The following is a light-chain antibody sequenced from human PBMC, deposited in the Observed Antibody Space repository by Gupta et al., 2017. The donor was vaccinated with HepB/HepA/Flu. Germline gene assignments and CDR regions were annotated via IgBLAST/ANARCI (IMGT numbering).Light chain of an antibody. CDR1: SSDVGGYTY. J-gene: IGLJ1*01. Sequence: QSALTQPASVSGSPGQSITISCTGTSSDVGGYTYVSWYQQRPDKVPQLIIYDVINRPSGVSNRFSGSKSGSTASLIISGLQAEDEADYYCNSYTNAATHVFGTGTRVTVL. CDR2: DVI. V-gene: IGLV2-14*03. CDR3: NSYTNAATHV.